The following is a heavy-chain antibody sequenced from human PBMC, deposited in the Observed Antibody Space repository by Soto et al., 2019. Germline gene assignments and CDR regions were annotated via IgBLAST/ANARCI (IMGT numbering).Heavy chain of an antibody. Sequence: GVSLRLSCAASGFTFSSYGMHWVRQAPGKGLEWVAVISYDGSNKYYADSVKGRFTISRDNSKNTLYLQMNSLRAEDTAVYYCARGLRFVLGYYYYYMDVWGKGTTVTVS. CDR3: ARGLRFVLGYYYYYMDV. CDR2: ISYDGSNK. J-gene: IGHJ6*03. CDR1: GFTFSSYG. V-gene: IGHV3-30*03. D-gene: IGHD4-17*01.